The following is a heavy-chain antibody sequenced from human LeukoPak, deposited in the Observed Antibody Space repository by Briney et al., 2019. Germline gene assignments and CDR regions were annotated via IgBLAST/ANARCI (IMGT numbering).Heavy chain of an antibody. CDR1: GFTFSSYA. D-gene: IGHD2-2*01. V-gene: IGHV3-30-3*01. CDR3: ARVTSY. Sequence: GGSLRLSCAASGFTFSSYAMHWVRQAPGKGLEWVAVISYGGSNKYYADSVKGRFTISRDNSKNTLYLQMNSLRAEDTAVYYCARVTSYWGQGTLVTVSS. J-gene: IGHJ4*02. CDR2: ISYGGSNK.